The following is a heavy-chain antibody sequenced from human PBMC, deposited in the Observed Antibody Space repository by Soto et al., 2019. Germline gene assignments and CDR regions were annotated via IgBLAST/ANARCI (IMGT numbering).Heavy chain of an antibody. V-gene: IGHV4-4*07. Sequence: SETLSLTGTVCGGSISSYDCSWIRQPAWKGLEWLGRIYTSGITNNNPSLKSRVTMSVDTSKNQFSLKLSSVTAADTAVCYCARESCLGYYDILTYTWRYYYGLDGLRQRTTV. CDR2: IYTSGIT. CDR1: GGSISSYD. J-gene: IGHJ6*02. D-gene: IGHD3-9*01. CDR3: ARESCLGYYDILTYTWRYYYGLDG.